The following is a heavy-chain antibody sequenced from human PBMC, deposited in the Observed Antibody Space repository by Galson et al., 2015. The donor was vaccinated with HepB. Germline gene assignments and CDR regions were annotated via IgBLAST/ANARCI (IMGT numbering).Heavy chain of an antibody. CDR1: GFTFRDYG. V-gene: IGHV3-33*01. J-gene: IGHJ6*03. CDR2: IWHGGRNK. CDR3: ARDGQGLLLGYYYYYMDV. Sequence: LRLSCAASGFTFRDYGMHWVRQAPGKGLEWVAVIWHGGRNKYYADSVKGRFTISRDNSQNTLYLQMNSLRAEDTAVYYCARDGQGLLLGYYYYYMDVWGKGTTVSVSS. D-gene: IGHD2-21*01.